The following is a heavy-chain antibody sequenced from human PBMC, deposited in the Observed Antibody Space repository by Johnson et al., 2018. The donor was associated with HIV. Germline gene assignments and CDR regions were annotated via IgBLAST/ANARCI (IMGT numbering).Heavy chain of an antibody. V-gene: IGHV3-30*04. Sequence: QVQLVESGGGVVQPGRSLRLSCAASGFTFSSYAMHWVRQAPGKGLEWVAVISYDGSNKYYADSVKGRFTISRDNSKNTLYLQMNSLRAEETAVYYCARDPEGAPPLGAFDIWGQGTMVTVSS. CDR1: GFTFSSYA. D-gene: IGHD1-26*01. J-gene: IGHJ3*02. CDR3: ARDPEGAPPLGAFDI. CDR2: ISYDGSNK.